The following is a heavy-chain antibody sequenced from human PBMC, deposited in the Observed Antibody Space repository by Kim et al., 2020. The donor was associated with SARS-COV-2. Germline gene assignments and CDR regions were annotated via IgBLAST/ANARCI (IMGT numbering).Heavy chain of an antibody. Sequence: SETLSLTCTVSGGSVSSRSYYWNWIRQPPGKGLQWIGYISYGGSTNSNPSLKSRVTISLDTSTNQFSLKLTSVTGADTAVYYCARDASGRPSNYGMDVWGQGTTVTVSS. CDR2: ISYGGST. V-gene: IGHV4-61*01. D-gene: IGHD3-10*01. CDR3: ARDASGRPSNYGMDV. J-gene: IGHJ6*02. CDR1: GGSVSSRSYY.